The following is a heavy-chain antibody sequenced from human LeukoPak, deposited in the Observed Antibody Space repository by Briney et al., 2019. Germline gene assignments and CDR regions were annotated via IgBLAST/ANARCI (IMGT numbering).Heavy chain of an antibody. J-gene: IGHJ4*02. V-gene: IGHV3-23*01. CDR2: ISGGSGST. CDR3: AKHRFESGGYHSTD. D-gene: IGHD3-22*01. CDR1: GFTFSSYA. Sequence: GGSLRLSCAASGFTFSSYAMSWVRQAPGKGLAWVSAISGGSGSTYCADSVKGRFTISRDNSKNTLYLQMNSLRDEDTVVYYCAKHRFESGGYHSTDWGQGTLVTVSS.